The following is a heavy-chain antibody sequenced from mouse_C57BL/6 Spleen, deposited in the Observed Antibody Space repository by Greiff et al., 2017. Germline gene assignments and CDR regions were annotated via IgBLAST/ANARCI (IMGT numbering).Heavy chain of an antibody. CDR1: GYTFTSYW. CDR3: ARITTVLSTDY. D-gene: IGHD1-1*01. J-gene: IGHJ2*01. CDR2: IDPSDSYT. V-gene: IGHV1-59*01. Sequence: QVQLQQPGAELVRPGTSVKLSCKASGYTFTSYWMHWVKQRPGQGLEWIGVIDPSDSYTNYNQKFKGKATLTVDTSSSTAYMQLSSLTSEDSAVXSCARITTVLSTDYWGQGTTLTVSS.